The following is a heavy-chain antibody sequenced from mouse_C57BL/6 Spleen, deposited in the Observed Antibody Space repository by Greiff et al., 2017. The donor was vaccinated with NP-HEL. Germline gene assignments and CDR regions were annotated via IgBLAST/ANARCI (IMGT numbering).Heavy chain of an antibody. CDR2: IYPGDGDT. J-gene: IGHJ1*03. CDR1: GYAFSSSW. D-gene: IGHD2-4*01. Sequence: QVQLKESGPELVKPGASVKISCKASGYAFSSSWMNWVKQRPGKGLEWIGRIYPGDGDTNYNGKFKGKATLTADKSSSTAYMQLSSLTSEDSAVYFCARGYYDWYFDVWGTGTTVTVSS. V-gene: IGHV1-82*01. CDR3: ARGYYDWYFDV.